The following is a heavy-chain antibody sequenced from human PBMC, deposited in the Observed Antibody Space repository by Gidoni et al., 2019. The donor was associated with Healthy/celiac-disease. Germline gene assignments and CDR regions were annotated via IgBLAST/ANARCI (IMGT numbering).Heavy chain of an antibody. CDR1: GFTFRSYA. V-gene: IGHV3-23*01. J-gene: IGHJ6*02. CDR3: AKEALGYCSSTSCYSDYGMDV. D-gene: IGHD2-2*01. Sequence: EVQLLESGGGLVQPGGSLRLSCAASGFTFRSYATSWLRQAPGKGLEWVSAISGSGGSTYYADSVKGRFTISRDNSKNTLYLQMNSLRAEDTAVYYCAKEALGYCSSTSCYSDYGMDVWGQGTTVTVSS. CDR2: ISGSGGST.